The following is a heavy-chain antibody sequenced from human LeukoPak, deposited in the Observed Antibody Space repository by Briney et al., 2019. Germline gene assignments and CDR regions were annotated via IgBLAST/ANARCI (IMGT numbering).Heavy chain of an antibody. J-gene: IGHJ4*02. V-gene: IGHV3-7*03. Sequence: PGGSLRLSCEGSAFIFSGHWMNWVRQTPGKGLEWVASIKEDGSERQYVDSVKGRFSISRDNTKGSLFLQLNSLRAEDTAVYYCARVYPRQDGADPLSDYWGQGTLVTVSS. CDR1: AFIFSGHW. CDR3: ARVYPRQDGADPLSDY. CDR2: IKEDGSER. D-gene: IGHD4-17*01.